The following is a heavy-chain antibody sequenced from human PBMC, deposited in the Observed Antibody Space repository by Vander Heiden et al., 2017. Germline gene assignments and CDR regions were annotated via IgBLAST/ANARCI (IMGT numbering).Heavy chain of an antibody. J-gene: IGHJ3*01. Sequence: EVQLVESGGGLVQPGRSLRHSCAASGFTFDDYAMQWVRQAPGKGLEWVSGISWNGGSVVYADSVKGRFTMSRDNAKNSLYLQMNSLRAEDTALYFCAKVRGAFSDAFDVWGHGTMVTISS. D-gene: IGHD1-26*01. CDR2: ISWNGGSV. V-gene: IGHV3-9*01. CDR1: GFTFDDYA. CDR3: AKVRGAFSDAFDV.